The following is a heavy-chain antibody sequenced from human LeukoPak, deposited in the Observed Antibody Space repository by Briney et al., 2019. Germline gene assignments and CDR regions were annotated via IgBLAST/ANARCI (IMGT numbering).Heavy chain of an antibody. J-gene: IGHJ6*02. CDR2: IYPGDSDT. Sequence: GESPKISCKGSGYSFTSYWIGWVRQMPGKGLEWMGIIYPGDSDTRYSPSFQGQVTISADKSISTAYLQWSSLKASDTAMYYCARSLVVPAARPHHYYYYGMDVWGQGTTVTVSS. V-gene: IGHV5-51*01. CDR1: GYSFTSYW. D-gene: IGHD2-2*02. CDR3: ARSLVVPAARPHHYYYYGMDV.